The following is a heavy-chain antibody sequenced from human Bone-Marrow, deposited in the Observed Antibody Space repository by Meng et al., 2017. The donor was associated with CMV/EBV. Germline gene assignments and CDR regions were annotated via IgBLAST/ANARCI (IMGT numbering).Heavy chain of an antibody. D-gene: IGHD3-3*01. CDR2: IYYSGST. Sequence: SETLSLTCTVSGGSMNTFYWSWIRQPPGKGLEWIGYIYYSGSTNYNPSLKSRVTISVDTSKNQFSLKLSSVTAADTAVYYCARETRWNYVDYWGQGTLVTVSS. CDR1: GGSMNTFY. V-gene: IGHV4-59*01. J-gene: IGHJ4*02. CDR3: ARETRWNYVDY.